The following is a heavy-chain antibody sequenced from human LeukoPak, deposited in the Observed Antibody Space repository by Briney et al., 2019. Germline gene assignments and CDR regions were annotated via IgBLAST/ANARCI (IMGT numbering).Heavy chain of an antibody. V-gene: IGHV1-46*01. CDR1: GGTFSSYA. CDR3: ARTLEWLAHIDY. J-gene: IGHJ4*02. CDR2: INPSGGST. Sequence: ASVKVSCKASGGTFSSYAISWVRQAPGQGLEWMGIINPSGGSTSYAQKFQGRVTMTRDMSTSTVYMELSSLRSEDTAVYYCARTLEWLAHIDYWGQGTLVTVSS. D-gene: IGHD3-3*01.